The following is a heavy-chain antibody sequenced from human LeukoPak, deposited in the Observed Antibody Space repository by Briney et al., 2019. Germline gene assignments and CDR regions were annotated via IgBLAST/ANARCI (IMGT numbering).Heavy chain of an antibody. V-gene: IGHV4-34*01. CDR3: ARDAANRGTDY. Sequence: SETLSLTCAVYGGSFSGYYWSWIRQPPGKGLEWIGEINHSGSTNYNPSLKSRVTMSVDTSKNHFSLKLGSVTAADTAVYYCARDAANRGTDYWGQGTLVTVSS. D-gene: IGHD2-2*01. J-gene: IGHJ4*02. CDR1: GGSFSGYY. CDR2: INHSGST.